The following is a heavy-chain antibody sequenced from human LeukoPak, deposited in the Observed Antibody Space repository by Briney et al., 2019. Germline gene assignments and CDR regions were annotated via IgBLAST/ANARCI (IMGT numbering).Heavy chain of an antibody. J-gene: IGHJ4*02. CDR3: AKGIAVAGTELAD. V-gene: IGHV3-23*01. CDR1: GFTFSNYA. Sequence: GGSLRLSCAASGFTFSNYAMSWVRQAPGKGLEWVSAVNGGGDDTYYADSVKGRFTISRDNSKSTLYLQMNSLRAEDTAFYYCAKGIAVAGTELADWGQGTLVTVSS. CDR2: VNGGGDDT. D-gene: IGHD6-19*01.